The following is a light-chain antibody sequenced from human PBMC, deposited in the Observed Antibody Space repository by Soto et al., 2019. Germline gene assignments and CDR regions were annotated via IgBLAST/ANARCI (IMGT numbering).Light chain of an antibody. Sequence: QSVLTQPPSASGTPGQRVTISCSGSDSDFGSHAVDWYQQFPGTAPKLLIYSTDQRPSGVSDRFSGSKSGTSASLAISRLQSGDEADYYCATWADSVNGVVIGGGTKLTVL. CDR3: ATWADSVNGVV. J-gene: IGLJ2*01. V-gene: IGLV1-44*01. CDR2: STD. CDR1: DSDFGSHA.